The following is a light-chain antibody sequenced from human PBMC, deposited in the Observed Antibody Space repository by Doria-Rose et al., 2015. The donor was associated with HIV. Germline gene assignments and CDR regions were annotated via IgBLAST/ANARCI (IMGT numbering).Light chain of an antibody. CDR1: QSFSSTY. J-gene: IGKJ1*01. V-gene: IGKV3-20*01. CDR2: DGS. CDR3: HQYGTSWT. Sequence: TQSPGTLSLSPGERVTLSCRASQSFSSTYLAWCQQKPGQAPSLLIYDGSTRATGIPDRFSASGSGTDFTLTINRLEPEDFALYYCHQYGTSWTFGQGTKVEI.